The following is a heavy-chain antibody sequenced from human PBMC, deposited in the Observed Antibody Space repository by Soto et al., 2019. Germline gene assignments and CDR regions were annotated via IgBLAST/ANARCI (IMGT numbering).Heavy chain of an antibody. J-gene: IGHJ4*02. D-gene: IGHD6-6*01. CDR1: GFIFSNNG. V-gene: IGHV3-30*03. Sequence: QVQLVESGGGVVQPGRSLRLSCAGSGFIFSNNGMHWVRQAPGKGLEWVAVMSYDGSAKFYADSVKGRFTISRDNSKSTLFLNMSHLIAEETAMYYCAIARVADAALDHWGQGTRVTVSS. CDR3: AIARVADAALDH. CDR2: MSYDGSAK.